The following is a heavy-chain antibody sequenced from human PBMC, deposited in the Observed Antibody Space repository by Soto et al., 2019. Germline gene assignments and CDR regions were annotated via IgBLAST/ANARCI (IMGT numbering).Heavy chain of an antibody. V-gene: IGHV4-39*01. J-gene: IGHJ4*02. CDR3: ARHAEWFYDY. CDR1: GGSISSSSYY. CDR2: IYYSGST. D-gene: IGHD3-3*01. Sequence: QLQLQESGPGLVKPSETLSFTCTVSGGSISSSSYYWGWIRQPPGKGLEWIGSIYYSGSTYYNPSLKSRVTISVDTSKNQFSLKLSSVTAADTAVYYCARHAEWFYDYWGQGTLVTVSS.